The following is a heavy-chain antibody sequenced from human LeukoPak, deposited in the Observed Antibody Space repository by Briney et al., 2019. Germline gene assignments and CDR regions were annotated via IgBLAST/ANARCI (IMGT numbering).Heavy chain of an antibody. D-gene: IGHD2-2*01. CDR1: GGTFSSYA. V-gene: IGHV1-69*13. J-gene: IGHJ3*02. CDR3: ARGVVPAAMLDAFDI. Sequence: SVKVSCKASGGTFSSYATSWVRQAPGQGLEWMGGIIPIFGTANYAQKFQGRITITADESTSTAYMELSSLRSEDTAVYYCARGVVPAAMLDAFDIWGQGTMVTVSS. CDR2: IIPIFGTA.